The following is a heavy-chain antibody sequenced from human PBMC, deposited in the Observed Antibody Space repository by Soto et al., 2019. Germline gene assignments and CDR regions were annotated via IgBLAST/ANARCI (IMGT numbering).Heavy chain of an antibody. CDR1: GGSISSDY. D-gene: IGHD3-22*01. V-gene: IGHV4-59*01. Sequence: SENLSLTSTVSGGSISSDYWSWIRQPPGKGLEWIGYIYYSGSTNYNPSLKSRVTISVDTSKNQFSLKLSSVTAADTAVYYCARLEPIGFVSWCPAPLV. J-gene: IGHJ5*01. CDR3: ARLEPIGFVS. CDR2: IYYSGST.